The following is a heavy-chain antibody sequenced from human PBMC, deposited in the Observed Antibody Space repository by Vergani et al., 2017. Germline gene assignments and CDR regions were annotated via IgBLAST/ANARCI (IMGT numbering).Heavy chain of an antibody. Sequence: EVQLVESGGGLVKPGGSLRLSCAASGFTFSNAWMSWVRQAPGKGLEWVGRIKSKTDGGTTDYAAPVKGRFTISRDDSKNTLYLQMNSLKTEDTAVYYCTXDPTTIYGDYVFYYYMDVWGKGTTVTVSS. D-gene: IGHD4-17*01. CDR3: TXDPTTIYGDYVFYYYMDV. CDR2: IKSKTDGGTT. V-gene: IGHV3-15*01. J-gene: IGHJ6*03. CDR1: GFTFSNAW.